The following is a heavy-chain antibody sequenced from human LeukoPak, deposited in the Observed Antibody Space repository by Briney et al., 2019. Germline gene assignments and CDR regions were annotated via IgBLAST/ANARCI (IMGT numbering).Heavy chain of an antibody. D-gene: IGHD6-6*01. CDR1: GYTFPSYF. Sequence: ASVKVSCKASGYTFPSYFMHWVRQAPGQGLEWRGIINPTGGSTTYAQKFQGRVTMTRDTSPSTVYMELSSLRSDDTAVYYCARTAARRFDYWGQGTLVTVSS. J-gene: IGHJ4*02. V-gene: IGHV1-46*01. CDR2: INPTGGST. CDR3: ARTAARRFDY.